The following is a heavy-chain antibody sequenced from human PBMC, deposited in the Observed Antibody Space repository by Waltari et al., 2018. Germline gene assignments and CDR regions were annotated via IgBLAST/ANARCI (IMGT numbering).Heavy chain of an antibody. J-gene: IGHJ6*02. CDR2: INLSGST. V-gene: IGHV4-34*01. Sequence: QVQLQQWGAGLLKPSETLSLTCAVSGGSFSGYYWSWIRQPPGKGLEWIGEINLSGSTNSNPSLKSLVTISVDTSNNQFSLKLISVTAADTAVYYCARLQTGTYYYYGMDVWGQGTTVTVSS. CDR1: GGSFSGYY. CDR3: ARLQTGTYYYYGMDV. D-gene: IGHD1-1*01.